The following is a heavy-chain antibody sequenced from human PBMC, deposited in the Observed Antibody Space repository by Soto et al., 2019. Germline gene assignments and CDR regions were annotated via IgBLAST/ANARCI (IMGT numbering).Heavy chain of an antibody. CDR1: GCTFTSYY. Sequence: EASVKVSCKASGCTFTSYYMHWVRQAPGQGLEWMGWINPNNGGTNYAQKFQGWVTMTRDTSISTAYMELSRLKSDDTATYYCARGKLSGSYVVDIWGQGTLVTVSS. J-gene: IGHJ4*02. V-gene: IGHV1-2*04. CDR3: ARGKLSGSYVVDI. CDR2: INPNNGGT. D-gene: IGHD3-10*01.